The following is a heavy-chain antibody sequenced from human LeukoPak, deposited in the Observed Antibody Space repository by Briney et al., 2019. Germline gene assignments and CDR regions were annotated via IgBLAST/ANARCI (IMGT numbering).Heavy chain of an antibody. CDR3: ARGGVYCSSVSCSVDY. CDR2: IRSKAYGGTT. Sequence: GGSLRLSCTASGFTFGDYAMSWFRQAPGKGLEWVGFIRSKAYGGTTENAASVKGRFTISRDDSKSIAYLQMNSLKTEDTAVYYCARGGVYCSSVSCSVDYWGQGILVTVSS. V-gene: IGHV3-49*03. J-gene: IGHJ4*02. CDR1: GFTFGDYA. D-gene: IGHD2-2*01.